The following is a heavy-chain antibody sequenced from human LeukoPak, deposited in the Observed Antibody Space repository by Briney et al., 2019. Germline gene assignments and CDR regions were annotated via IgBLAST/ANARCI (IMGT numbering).Heavy chain of an antibody. CDR3: ARSGTIFGVVRDYYYYMDV. CDR1: GGSISSYY. V-gene: IGHV4-4*07. Sequence: PSETLSLTCTVSGGSISSYYWSWIRQPAGKGLEWIGRIYTSGSTNYNPSLKRRVTMSVDTSKNQFSLKLSSVTAADTAVYYCARSGTIFGVVRDYYYYMDVWGKGTTVTVSS. D-gene: IGHD3-3*01. CDR2: IYTSGST. J-gene: IGHJ6*03.